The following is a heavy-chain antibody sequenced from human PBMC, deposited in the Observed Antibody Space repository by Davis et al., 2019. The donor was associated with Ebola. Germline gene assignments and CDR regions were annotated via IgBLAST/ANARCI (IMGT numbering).Heavy chain of an antibody. CDR2: AYYGKA. CDR3: ARDNDPYGGRYKYRPPYAFDL. J-gene: IGHJ3*01. CDR1: GDSITRYY. V-gene: IGHV4-59*12. D-gene: IGHD4-23*01. Sequence: PSETLSLTCTVSGDSITRYYLNWIRQATGKTLEWIGYAYYGKAIYNPSLKSRVTIVSDTSKNSFSLTLTSVTASDTAIYFCARDNDPYGGRYKYRPPYAFDLWGQGTKVAVSS.